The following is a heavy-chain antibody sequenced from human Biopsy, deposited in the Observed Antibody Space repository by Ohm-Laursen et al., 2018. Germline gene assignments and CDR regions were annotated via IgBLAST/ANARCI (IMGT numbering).Heavy chain of an antibody. D-gene: IGHD1-14*01. CDR1: GFGMYA. CDR2: IAYDGSNK. CDR3: ARSPGRDRMDV. Sequence: SLRLSCTASGFGMYAMHWVRQPPGKGLEWLAVIAYDGSNKYYAESVKGRFTISRDNSRDTLYLQMSSLRAEDTAVYHCARSPGRDRMDVWGQGTTVSVSS. V-gene: IGHV3-30*15. J-gene: IGHJ6*02.